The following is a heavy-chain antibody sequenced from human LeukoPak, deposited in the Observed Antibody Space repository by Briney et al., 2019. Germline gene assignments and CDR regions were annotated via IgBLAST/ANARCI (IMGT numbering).Heavy chain of an antibody. D-gene: IGHD1-26*01. CDR3: ARDPYSGNYGAYYYYYMDV. J-gene: IGHJ6*03. V-gene: IGHV3-21*01. Sequence: PGGSLRLSCAASGFTFSSYNMNWVRHAPGKGLEWVSSITSSSTYIYYADSVRGRFTISRDNAKNSLYLQMNSLSAEDTAVYFCARDPYSGNYGAYYYYYMDVWGKGTTVTISS. CDR2: ITSSSTYI. CDR1: GFTFSSYN.